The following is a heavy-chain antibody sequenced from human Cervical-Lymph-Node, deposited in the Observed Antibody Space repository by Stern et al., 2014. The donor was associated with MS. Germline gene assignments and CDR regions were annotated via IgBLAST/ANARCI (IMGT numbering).Heavy chain of an antibody. CDR2: MRAYNGEA. D-gene: IGHD1-26*01. CDR3: ARVAVGANYFDY. Sequence: QLVQSGGEVKKPGASVKVSCKVSGYTFYTYGLGWVRQAPGQGLEWMGWMRAYNGEATYAQKFQGRVTMTPDSSTGTAYMELKSLRSDDTAVYYCARVAVGANYFDYWGQGTLVTVSS. J-gene: IGHJ4*02. V-gene: IGHV1-18*01. CDR1: GYTFYTYG.